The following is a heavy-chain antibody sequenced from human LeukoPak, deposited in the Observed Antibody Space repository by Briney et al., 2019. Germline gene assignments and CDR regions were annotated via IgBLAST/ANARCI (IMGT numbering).Heavy chain of an antibody. Sequence: ASVKVSCKASGYTFTSYDINWVRQATGQGLEWMGWMNPNSGNTGYAQKFQGRVTMTRNTSISTAYMELSSLRSEDTAVYYCARLYDFRGTLGEYYGMDVWGQGTTVTVSS. CDR3: ARLYDFRGTLGEYYGMDV. V-gene: IGHV1-8*01. J-gene: IGHJ6*02. CDR1: GYTFTSYD. CDR2: MNPNSGNT. D-gene: IGHD3-3*01.